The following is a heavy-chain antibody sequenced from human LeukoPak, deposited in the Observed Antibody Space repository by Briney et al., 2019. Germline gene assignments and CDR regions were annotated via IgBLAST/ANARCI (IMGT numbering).Heavy chain of an antibody. D-gene: IGHD3-16*01. CDR1: GASISSDY. J-gene: IGHJ4*02. V-gene: IGHV4-59*13. Sequence: PSETLSLTCTVSGASISSDYWTWIGQPPGMGLEWIGYIYYSGTTNYNPSLKSRVTMSVDTSRNQFSLELPSVTAADSAVYYCARYLRQPGTFYLDHWGQGTLVTVSS. CDR2: IYYSGTT. CDR3: ARYLRQPGTFYLDH.